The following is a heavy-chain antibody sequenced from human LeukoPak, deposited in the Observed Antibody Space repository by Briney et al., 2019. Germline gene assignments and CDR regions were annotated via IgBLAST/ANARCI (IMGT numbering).Heavy chain of an antibody. CDR3: ARENHDFWSGSNNQLDY. J-gene: IGHJ4*02. D-gene: IGHD3-3*01. CDR1: GGTFSSYT. Sequence: SVKVSCKASGGTFSSYTMSWVRQAPGQGLEWMGRIIPILGIANYAQKFQGRVTITADKSTSTAYMKLSSLRSEDTAVYYCARENHDFWSGSNNQLDYWGQGTLVTVSS. CDR2: IIPILGIA. V-gene: IGHV1-69*04.